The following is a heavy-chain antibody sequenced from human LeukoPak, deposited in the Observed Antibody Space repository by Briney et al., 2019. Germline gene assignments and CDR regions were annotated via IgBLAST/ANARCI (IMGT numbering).Heavy chain of an antibody. J-gene: IGHJ4*02. CDR3: AKGDPPTYYDILTGQDY. D-gene: IGHD3-9*01. V-gene: IGHV3-23*01. Sequence: GGSLRLSCAASGFTFSSYAMSWVRQAPGKGLEWVAGISAGGGSTYYADSVKGRFTSSRDNSKNMLYLQLNSLRAEDTAVYYCAKGDPPTYYDILTGQDYSGQGTLVTVSS. CDR1: GFTFSSYA. CDR2: ISAGGGST.